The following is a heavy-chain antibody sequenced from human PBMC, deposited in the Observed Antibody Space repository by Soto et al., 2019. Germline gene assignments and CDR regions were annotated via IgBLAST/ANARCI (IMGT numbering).Heavy chain of an antibody. Sequence: PGESLKISCKSSGYSLATYWITWVRQMPGKGLEWMGRIDPSDSYINYSPSFQGRVTISADKSLNTAYLQWSSLEASDTAMYYCARLGDCSGGSCFSRYYYHGMDVWGQATTVTVS. J-gene: IGHJ6*02. CDR3: ARLGDCSGGSCFSRYYYHGMDV. CDR2: IDPSDSYI. V-gene: IGHV5-10-1*01. CDR1: GYSLATYW. D-gene: IGHD2-15*01.